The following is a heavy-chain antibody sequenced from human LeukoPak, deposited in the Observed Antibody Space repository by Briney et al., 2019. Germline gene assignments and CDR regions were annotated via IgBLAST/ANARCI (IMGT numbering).Heavy chain of an antibody. CDR1: GFAFSSYS. CDR2: ITGSGDFT. J-gene: IGHJ4*02. D-gene: IGHD6-13*01. CDR3: ARDRGGSRSDC. Sequence: QTGGSLRLSCAASGFAFSSYSMGWVRQAPGKGLEWVSAITGSGDFTDYADSAKGRLTISRDNSKNTLSLQMDSLRAEDTAVYYCARDRGGSRSDCWGQGTLVTVSS. V-gene: IGHV3-23*01.